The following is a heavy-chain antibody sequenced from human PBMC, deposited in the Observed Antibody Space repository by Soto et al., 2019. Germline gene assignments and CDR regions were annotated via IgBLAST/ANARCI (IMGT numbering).Heavy chain of an antibody. Sequence: QVQLVQSGAEVKKPGASVKVSCKASGYTFTSYYMHWVRQAPGQGLEWMGIINPSGGSTSYAQKFQGRVTMTRDTSTSTVYMELSSLSSEDTAVYYCASERTVTTGRFDPWGQGTLVTVSS. CDR3: ASERTVTTGRFDP. CDR2: INPSGGST. D-gene: IGHD4-17*01. J-gene: IGHJ5*02. V-gene: IGHV1-46*03. CDR1: GYTFTSYY.